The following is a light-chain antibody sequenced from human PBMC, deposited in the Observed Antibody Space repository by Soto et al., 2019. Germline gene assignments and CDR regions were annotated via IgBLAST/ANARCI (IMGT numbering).Light chain of an antibody. CDR3: QHYNNWRFT. V-gene: IGKV1-5*03. CDR1: QSIKNW. Sequence: STLSASVGDRVTITCRASQSIKNWLAWYQQKPGEAPKLLIYKASTLESGVPSRFSGSGSGTEFTLTISCLQPEDFAVYYCQHYNNWRFTFGQGTKVDIK. J-gene: IGKJ2*01. CDR2: KAS.